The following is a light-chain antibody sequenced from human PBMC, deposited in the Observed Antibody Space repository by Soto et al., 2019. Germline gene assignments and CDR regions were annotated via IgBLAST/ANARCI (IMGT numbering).Light chain of an antibody. V-gene: IGLV2-11*01. Sequence: QSALTQPGSVSGSRGQSVTITCSGSSSDIGHYNYVSWYQQHPGRAPKLIIYDVIKRPAGVHDRFSGSKTGNTASLNISGLQADDEAYYYCSSYAGRYSVVFGGGTKVTVL. CDR2: DVI. CDR1: SSDIGHYNY. CDR3: SSYAGRYSVV. J-gene: IGLJ2*01.